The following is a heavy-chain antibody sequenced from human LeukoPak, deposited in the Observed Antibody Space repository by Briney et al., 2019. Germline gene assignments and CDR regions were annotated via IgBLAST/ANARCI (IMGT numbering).Heavy chain of an antibody. J-gene: IGHJ3*02. CDR2: INHSGST. Sequence: PSETLSLTCAVYGGSFSGYYWSWIRQPPGKGLEWIGEINHSGSTNYNPSLKSRVTISVDTSKNQFPLKLSSVTAADTAVYYCAIETYYDILTGPSGAFDIWGQGTMVTVSS. D-gene: IGHD3-9*01. CDR1: GGSFSGYY. CDR3: AIETYYDILTGPSGAFDI. V-gene: IGHV4-34*01.